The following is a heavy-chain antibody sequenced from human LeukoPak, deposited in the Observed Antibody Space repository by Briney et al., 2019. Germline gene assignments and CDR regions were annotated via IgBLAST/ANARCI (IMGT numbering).Heavy chain of an antibody. CDR2: ISGSGGST. V-gene: IGHV3-23*01. J-gene: IGHJ3*02. Sequence: GGSLRLSCADSGFAFSSYAMSWVRQAPGKGLEWVSAISGSGGSTYYADSVKGRFTISRDNSKNTLYLQMNSLRAEDTAVYYCAKGAGQWPLHDAFDIWGQGTMVTVSS. D-gene: IGHD6-19*01. CDR3: AKGAGQWPLHDAFDI. CDR1: GFAFSSYA.